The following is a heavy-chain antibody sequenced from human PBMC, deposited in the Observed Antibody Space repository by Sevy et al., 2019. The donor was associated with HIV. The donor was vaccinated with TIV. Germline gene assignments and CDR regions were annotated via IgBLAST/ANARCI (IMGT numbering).Heavy chain of an antibody. CDR3: ARDPPKRGMDV. J-gene: IGHJ6*02. V-gene: IGHV3-11*01. CDR2: ISSSGRTT. CDR1: GFTFSDYF. Sequence: GGSLRLSCAASGFTFSDYFMTWIRQAPGKGLEWVSYISSSGRTTYYADAVEGRFTISRDNTKNSLYLLMNSLRAEDTAVYYCARDPPKRGMDVWGQGTTVTVSS.